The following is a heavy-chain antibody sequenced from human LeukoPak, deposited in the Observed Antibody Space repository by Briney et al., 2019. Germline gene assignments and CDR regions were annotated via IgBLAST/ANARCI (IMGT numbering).Heavy chain of an antibody. D-gene: IGHD3-16*02. Sequence: GSLRLSCAASGFTFSSYAMSWVRQAPGKGLEWVSAISGSGGSTYYADSVKGRFTISRDNSKNTLYLQMNSLRAEDTAVYYCAKMFGRVIVDYYYYYYGMDVWGQGTTVTVSS. J-gene: IGHJ6*02. CDR2: ISGSGGST. V-gene: IGHV3-23*01. CDR3: AKMFGRVIVDYYYYYYGMDV. CDR1: GFTFSSYA.